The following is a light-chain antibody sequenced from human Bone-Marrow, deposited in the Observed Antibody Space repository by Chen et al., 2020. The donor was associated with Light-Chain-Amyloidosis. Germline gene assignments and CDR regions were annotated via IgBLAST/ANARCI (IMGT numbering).Light chain of an antibody. Sequence: NFMLTQPHSVSESPGKMVIISCTRSSGSIATNYVQWYQQRPGSSPTTVIYEDDQRPSGVPDRFSVSIDRSSNSASLTISGLKTEDEADYYCQSYQGSSQGVFGGGTKLTVL. CDR3: QSYQGSSQGV. CDR2: EDD. CDR1: SGSIATNY. V-gene: IGLV6-57*01. J-gene: IGLJ3*02.